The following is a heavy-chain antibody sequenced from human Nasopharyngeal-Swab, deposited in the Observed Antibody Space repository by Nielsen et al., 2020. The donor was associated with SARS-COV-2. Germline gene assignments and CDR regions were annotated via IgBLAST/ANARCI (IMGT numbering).Heavy chain of an antibody. J-gene: IGHJ6*02. V-gene: IGHV3-74*01. CDR1: GFTFSRYW. CDR2: INTDGSET. Sequence: GGSLRLSCAASGFTFSRYWMHWVRQAPGKGLVWVSRINTDGSETGYADSVTGRFTISRDNTKNTLSLQMNSLRAEDTGIYYCTRDQRTFDWPPMDVWGQGTTVTVSS. D-gene: IGHD3-9*01. CDR3: TRDQRTFDWPPMDV.